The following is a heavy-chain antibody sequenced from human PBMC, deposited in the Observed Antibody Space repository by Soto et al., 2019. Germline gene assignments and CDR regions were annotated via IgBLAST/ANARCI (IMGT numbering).Heavy chain of an antibody. D-gene: IGHD5-12*01. CDR2: ISYDGSNK. V-gene: IGHV3-30*18. CDR3: AKDSYSGGYDPFNYFDY. Sequence: GGSLRLSCAASGFTFSSYGMHWVRQAPGKGLEWVAVISYDGSNKYYADSVKGRFTISRDNSKNTLYLQMNSLRAEDTAVYYCAKDSYSGGYDPFNYFDYWGQGTLVTVSS. J-gene: IGHJ4*02. CDR1: GFTFSSYG.